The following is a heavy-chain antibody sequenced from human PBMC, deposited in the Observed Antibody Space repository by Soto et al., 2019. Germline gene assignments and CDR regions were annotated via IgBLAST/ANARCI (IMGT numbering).Heavy chain of an antibody. CDR3: ARDSYYDILTGYSRNAFDI. V-gene: IGHV1-2*02. J-gene: IGHJ3*02. CDR1: GYTFNCHY. Sequence: XAVQVSCRASGYTFNCHYILWVRQAPGQGLEWMGWINPNSGGTNYSQKFQGRVTLTRDTSISTVYMELSSLRSDDTALYYCARDSYYDILTGYSRNAFDIWGQGTMVTV. D-gene: IGHD3-9*01. CDR2: INPNSGGT.